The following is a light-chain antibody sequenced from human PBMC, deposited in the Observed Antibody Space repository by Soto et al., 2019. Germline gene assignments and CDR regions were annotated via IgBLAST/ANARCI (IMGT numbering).Light chain of an antibody. CDR3: QQTYTIPTT. CDR1: QNIIIY. Sequence: DIQMTQSPSSLSASVGDRVTITCRASQNIIIYLNWYQQKPGRAPKALIYGASTLQSGVPSRFSGSGSGTDFILTINSLQPEDFADYYCQQTYTIPTTFGQGTRLEI. V-gene: IGKV1-39*01. CDR2: GAS. J-gene: IGKJ5*01.